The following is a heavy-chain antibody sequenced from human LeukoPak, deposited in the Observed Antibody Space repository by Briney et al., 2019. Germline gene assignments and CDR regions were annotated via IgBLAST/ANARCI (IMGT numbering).Heavy chain of an antibody. CDR1: GFTFSSYS. CDR3: ARGLREYYDILTDAPLVP. V-gene: IGHV3-21*01. D-gene: IGHD3-9*01. J-gene: IGHJ5*02. Sequence: AGGSLRLSCAASGFTFSSYSMNWVRQAPGKGLEWVSSISSSSSYIYYADSVKGRFTISRDNAKNSLYLQMNSLRAEDTAVYYCARGLREYYDILTDAPLVPWGQGTLVTVSS. CDR2: ISSSSSYI.